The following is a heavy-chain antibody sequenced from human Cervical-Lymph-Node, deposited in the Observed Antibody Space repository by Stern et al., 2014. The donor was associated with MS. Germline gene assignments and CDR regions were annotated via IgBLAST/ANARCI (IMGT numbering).Heavy chain of an antibody. CDR1: GFTFSDAW. Sequence: EVHLVESGGGLVKPGGSLRLSCAVSGFTFSDAWMTWVRQAPGKGLEWVGRVKRKIDGETTDSAAPVKGRFTISRDDSKNTLYLQMNSLQTEDTAMYYCTTGLGSYYEYWGQGRLVTVSS. CDR2: VKRKIDGETT. D-gene: IGHD1-26*01. J-gene: IGHJ4*02. CDR3: TTGLGSYYEY. V-gene: IGHV3-15*05.